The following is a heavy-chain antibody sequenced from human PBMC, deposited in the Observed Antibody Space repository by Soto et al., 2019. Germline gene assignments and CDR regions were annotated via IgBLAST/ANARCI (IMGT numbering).Heavy chain of an antibody. CDR3: ATDMGYCSGGSCYSGDY. CDR1: GYTLTELS. CDR2: FDPVDGET. D-gene: IGHD2-15*01. V-gene: IGHV1-24*01. Sequence: QVQLVQSGAEVKKPGASVKVSCKVSGYTLTELSITWVRQAPGKGLEWRGGFDPVDGETIYGQKCKGRVTMTEDKSTDTTNMELISLRSEDTAVYYSATDMGYCSGGSCYSGDYWGQGTLVTVSS. J-gene: IGHJ4*02.